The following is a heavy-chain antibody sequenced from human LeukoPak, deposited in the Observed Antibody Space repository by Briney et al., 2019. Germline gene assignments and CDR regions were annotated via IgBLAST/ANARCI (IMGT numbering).Heavy chain of an antibody. V-gene: IGHV1-8*01. CDR1: GYTFTSYD. CDR2: MNPNSGNT. D-gene: IGHD3-10*01. CDR3: ARTLWFGELNPVDY. Sequence: SVKVSCKASGYTFTSYDINWVRPATGQGLEWMGWMNPNSGNTGYAQKFQGRVTMTRNTSISTAYMELSSLRSEDTAVYYCARTLWFGELNPVDYWGQGTLVTVSS. J-gene: IGHJ4*02.